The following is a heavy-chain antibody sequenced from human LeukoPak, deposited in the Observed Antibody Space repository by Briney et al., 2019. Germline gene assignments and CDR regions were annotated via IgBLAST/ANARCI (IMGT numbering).Heavy chain of an antibody. J-gene: IGHJ4*02. CDR1: GYTLTELS. CDR2: FDPEDGET. D-gene: IGHD2-2*01. V-gene: IGHV1-24*01. CDR3: ATSVVPAAIGLWDLDY. Sequence: ASVKVSCKVSGYTLTELSMHWVRQAPGKGLEWMGGFDPEDGETIYAQKFHGRVTMTEDTSTDTAYMELSSLRSEDTAVYYCATSVVPAAIGLWDLDYWGQGTLVTVSS.